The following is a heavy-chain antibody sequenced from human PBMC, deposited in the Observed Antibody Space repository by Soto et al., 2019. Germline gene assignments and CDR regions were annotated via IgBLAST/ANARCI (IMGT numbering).Heavy chain of an antibody. J-gene: IGHJ5*02. V-gene: IGHV3-30-3*01. CDR2: ISYDGSNK. D-gene: IGHD1-1*01. Sequence: GGSLRLSCAASGFTFSSYAMHWVRQAPGKGLEWVAVISYDGSNKYYADSVKGRFTISRDNSKNTLYLQMNSLRAEDTAVYYCARNSGGTKYYASRGNWFDPWGQGTLVTVSS. CDR1: GFTFSSYA. CDR3: ARNSGGTKYYASRGNWFDP.